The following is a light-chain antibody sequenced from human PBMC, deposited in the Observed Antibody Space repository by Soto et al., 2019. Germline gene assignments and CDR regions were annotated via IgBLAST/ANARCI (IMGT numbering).Light chain of an antibody. J-gene: IGKJ1*01. CDR3: QQYNIWPPWT. CDR1: QSVSSSY. CDR2: GAS. Sequence: EIVMTQSPGTLSLSPGARATLSCRASQSVSSSYLAWYQQKPGQSPRLLIYGASSRATGIPARFSGSGSGTEFTLTISSLQSEDFAIYYCQQYNIWPPWTFGQGTKVDIK. V-gene: IGKV3-15*01.